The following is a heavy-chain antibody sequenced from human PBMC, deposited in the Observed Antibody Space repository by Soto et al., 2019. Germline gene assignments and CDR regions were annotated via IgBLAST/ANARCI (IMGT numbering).Heavy chain of an antibody. J-gene: IGHJ4*02. CDR3: ARLNSGYFDY. V-gene: IGHV4-31*03. D-gene: IGHD1-26*01. Sequence: QVQLLESGPGLVKPSQTLSLTSSVSGGSISSGGYYWSWIRQHPGKGLEWIGYIYYSGSTYYNPSLKSRVAISADTSKNQFSLKLSYMTAAVTAMYYCARLNSGYFDYWGQGTLVTGTS. CDR1: GGSISSGGYY. CDR2: IYYSGST.